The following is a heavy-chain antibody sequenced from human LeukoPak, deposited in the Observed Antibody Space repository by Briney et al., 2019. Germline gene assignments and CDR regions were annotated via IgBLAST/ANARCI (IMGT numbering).Heavy chain of an antibody. CDR3: ARDLTGGTHFDY. CDR1: GGSISSYY. CDR2: IYYSGST. Sequence: SETLSLTCTVSGGSISSYYWSWIRQPPGKGLEWLGYIYYSGSTNYNPSLKSRVTISVDTSKNQFSLKLSSVTAADTAVYYCARDLTGGTHFDYWGQGTLVTVSS. J-gene: IGHJ4*02. D-gene: IGHD7-27*01. V-gene: IGHV4-59*01.